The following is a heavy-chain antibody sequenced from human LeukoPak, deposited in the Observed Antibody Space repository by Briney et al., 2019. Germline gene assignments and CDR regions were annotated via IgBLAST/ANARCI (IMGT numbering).Heavy chain of an antibody. CDR1: GFTFSSYG. CDR3: ARERCSGGGCYSGMDY. Sequence: GGSLRLSCAASGFTFSSYGIHWVRQAPGKGLEWVAVIWYDGSNKYYADSVKGRFTISRDNSKNTLYLQMNSPRGEDTAVYYCARERCSGGGCYSGMDYWGQGTLVTVSS. J-gene: IGHJ4*02. D-gene: IGHD2-15*01. CDR2: IWYDGSNK. V-gene: IGHV3-33*01.